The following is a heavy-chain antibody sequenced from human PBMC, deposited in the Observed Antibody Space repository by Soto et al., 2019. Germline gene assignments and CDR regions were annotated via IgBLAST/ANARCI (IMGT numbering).Heavy chain of an antibody. D-gene: IGHD5-18*01. Sequence: QVQLVQSGAEVKKPRSSVKVSCNASGGTFSSYAISWVRQAPGQGLEWMGGIIPIFGTANYAQKFQGRVTITADESTSTAYMELSSLRSEDTAVYYCARFGSGYSYGYYYFDYWGQGTLVTVSS. V-gene: IGHV1-69*01. CDR2: IIPIFGTA. CDR3: ARFGSGYSYGYYYFDY. J-gene: IGHJ4*02. CDR1: GGTFSSYA.